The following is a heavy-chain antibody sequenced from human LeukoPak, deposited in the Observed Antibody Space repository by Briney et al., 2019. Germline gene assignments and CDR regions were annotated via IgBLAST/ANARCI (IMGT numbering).Heavy chain of an antibody. CDR1: GDSISSGGYY. Sequence: SDTLSLTCNVSGDSISSGGYYWSWNPQHPGKGLKWIRYLYYSGSTYYNPSLNSRFTISVDTSKNQFSLKLSSVTAADTAVYYCARKIGEGYYDSSGYSPSYGMDVWGQGTTVTVSS. V-gene: IGHV4-31*03. D-gene: IGHD3-22*01. CDR3: ARKIGEGYYDSSGYSPSYGMDV. CDR2: LYYSGST. J-gene: IGHJ6*02.